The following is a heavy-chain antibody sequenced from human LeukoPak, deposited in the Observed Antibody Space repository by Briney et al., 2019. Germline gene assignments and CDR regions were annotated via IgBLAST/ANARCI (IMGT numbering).Heavy chain of an antibody. Sequence: GGSLRLSCEFSGINTNDYYISWVRPAPGKGLEWVSLIFRGNKHYRDSVGGRFTISRDDSTSTVRTVHLQMNSLRAEDTAVYFCATSDSYHWLLEYWGQGTLVTVSS. CDR3: ATSDSYHWLLEY. J-gene: IGHJ4*02. D-gene: IGHD6-19*01. V-gene: IGHV3-53*01. CDR1: GINTNDYY. CDR2: IFRGNK.